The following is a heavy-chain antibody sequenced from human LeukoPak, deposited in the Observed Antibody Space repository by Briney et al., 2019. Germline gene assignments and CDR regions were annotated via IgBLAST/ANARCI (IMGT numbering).Heavy chain of an antibody. J-gene: IGHJ4*02. D-gene: IGHD6-13*01. CDR2: ITSGFST. CDR3: AKNGGSSTWSPADS. V-gene: IGHV3-23*01. CDR1: GFTFSSYV. Sequence: PGGSLRLSCAASGFTFSSYVMSWVRQAPEKGLEWVSTITSGFSTYYADSVKGRFTISRDNSKNTLYLQMNSLRAEDMAVFYCAKNGGSSTWSPADSWGQGALVTVSS.